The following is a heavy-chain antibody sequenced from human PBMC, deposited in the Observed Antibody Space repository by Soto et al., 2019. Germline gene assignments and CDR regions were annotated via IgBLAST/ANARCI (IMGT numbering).Heavy chain of an antibody. CDR1: GGSFSGYY. V-gene: IGHV4-34*01. CDR2: INHSGST. D-gene: IGHD4-4*01. CDR3: ARVRTVRNWFDP. J-gene: IGHJ5*02. Sequence: PSETLSLTCAVYGGSFSGYYWSWIRQPPGKGLEWIGEINHSGSTNYNPSLKSRVTISVDTSKNQFSLKLSSVTAADTAVYYCARVRTVRNWFDPWGQGTLVTVSS.